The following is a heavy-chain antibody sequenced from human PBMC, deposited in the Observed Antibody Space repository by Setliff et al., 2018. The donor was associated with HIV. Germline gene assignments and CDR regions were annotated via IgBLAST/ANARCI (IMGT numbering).Heavy chain of an antibody. CDR2: IYYSGST. CDR1: GGSISSGGYY. J-gene: IGHJ2*01. V-gene: IGHV4-31*03. CDR3: ARVPGVVVVVAANWCFDL. Sequence: SETLSLTCTVSGGSISSGGYYWSWIRQHPGKGLEWIGYIYYSGSTYYNPSLKSRVTISVDTSNNQFSLKLSSVTAADTAVYYCARVPGVVVVVAANWCFDLWGRGTLVTVSS. D-gene: IGHD2-15*01.